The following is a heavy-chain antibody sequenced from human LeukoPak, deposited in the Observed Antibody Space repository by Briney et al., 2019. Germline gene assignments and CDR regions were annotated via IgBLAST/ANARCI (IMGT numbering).Heavy chain of an antibody. V-gene: IGHV3-21*06. CDR1: GFIFSDYS. Sequence: GGSLRLSCAASGFIFSDYSMGWVRQAPGKGLEWVSSITTSREQYHADSVKGRFTVPRDNAKSSVYLQMNSLRADDTAVYYCARDSYCPNDVCYDYWGQGILVTVS. CDR2: ITTSREQ. CDR3: ARDSYCPNDVCYDY. J-gene: IGHJ4*02. D-gene: IGHD2-8*01.